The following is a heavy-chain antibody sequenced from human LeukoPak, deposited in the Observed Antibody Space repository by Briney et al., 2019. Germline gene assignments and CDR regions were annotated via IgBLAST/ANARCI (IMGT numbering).Heavy chain of an antibody. D-gene: IGHD1-14*01. Sequence: GGALRLSCAASVFTFIMNDMTGGRQAPGRGLEWVSVLYSGGKTKYTDSVQGRVTIPRDNSKTTLYLEMNSMSPADTAVYYCARGVEPLAANTLAYWGQGTLVTVSS. CDR1: VFTFIMND. CDR3: ARGVEPLAANTLAY. V-gene: IGHV3-53*01. J-gene: IGHJ4*02. CDR2: LYSGGKT.